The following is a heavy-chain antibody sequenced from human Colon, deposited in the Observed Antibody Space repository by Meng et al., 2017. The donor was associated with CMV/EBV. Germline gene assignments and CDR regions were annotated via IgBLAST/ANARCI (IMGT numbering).Heavy chain of an antibody. J-gene: IGHJ4*02. CDR1: GNSCTTYA. V-gene: IGHV7-4-1*02. Sequence: KVSCKASGNSCTTYAINGVRQAPGQGLEWMGWINTNTGNPTYAQGLTGRFAFSSDAAITTAYLHISSLEPEDTAVYYCTRGSTWGYWGQGTLVTVSS. D-gene: IGHD7-27*01. CDR3: TRGSTWGY. CDR2: INTNTGNP.